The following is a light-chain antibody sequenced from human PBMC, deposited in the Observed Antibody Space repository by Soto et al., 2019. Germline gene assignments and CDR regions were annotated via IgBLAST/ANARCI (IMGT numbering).Light chain of an antibody. Sequence: QSALNQPASVSGSPRHSITISCTGTSTDVGGSSYVSWYQHHPGKAPRLMIYDVSNRPSGVSDRFSGSKSGNTASLTISGLQAEDEADYYCSSYTSSSTPYVFGTGTKVIVL. CDR3: SSYTSSSTPYV. CDR2: DVS. CDR1: STDVGGSSY. J-gene: IGLJ1*01. V-gene: IGLV2-14*03.